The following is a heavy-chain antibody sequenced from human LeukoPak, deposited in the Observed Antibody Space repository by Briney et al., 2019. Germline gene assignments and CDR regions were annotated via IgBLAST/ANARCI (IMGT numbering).Heavy chain of an antibody. CDR1: GYTFTSYG. V-gene: IGHV1-18*01. Sequence: ASVKVSCKASGYTFTSYGISWVRQAPGQGLEWMGWISAYNGNTNYAQKLQGRVTMTTDTSTSTAYMELRSLRSDDTAVYYCARDSVVVEPAATMSNYYGMDVWGQGTTVTVSS. D-gene: IGHD2-2*01. CDR3: ARDSVVVEPAATMSNYYGMDV. CDR2: ISAYNGNT. J-gene: IGHJ6*02.